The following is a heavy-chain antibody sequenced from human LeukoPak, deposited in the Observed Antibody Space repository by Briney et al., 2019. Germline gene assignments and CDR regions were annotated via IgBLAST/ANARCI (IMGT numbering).Heavy chain of an antibody. CDR1: GVTFSSYV. CDR2: ISGSGGGT. J-gene: IGHJ4*02. CDR3: AKCRDRIAAAEY. D-gene: IGHD6-13*01. Sequence: PGGSLRLSCEASGVTFSSYVMSWVRQAPGKGPEWVSGISGSGGGTYYADSVKGRFAISRDNSKNTLYLQMNSLRAEDTAVYYCAKCRDRIAAAEYWGQGTLVTVSS. V-gene: IGHV3-23*01.